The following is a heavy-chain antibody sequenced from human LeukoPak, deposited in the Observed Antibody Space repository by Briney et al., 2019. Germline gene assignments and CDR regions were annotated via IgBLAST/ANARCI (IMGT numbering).Heavy chain of an antibody. V-gene: IGHV3-20*04. D-gene: IGHD1-7*01. CDR3: ARVPNSWNWVYYYMDV. Sequence: GGSLRLSCAASGFTFDDYGMSWVRQAPGKGLEWVSGINWNGGSTGYADSVKGRFTISRDNAKNSLYLQMNSLRAEDAALYYCARVPNSWNWVYYYMDVWGKGTTVTVSS. J-gene: IGHJ6*03. CDR2: INWNGGST. CDR1: GFTFDDYG.